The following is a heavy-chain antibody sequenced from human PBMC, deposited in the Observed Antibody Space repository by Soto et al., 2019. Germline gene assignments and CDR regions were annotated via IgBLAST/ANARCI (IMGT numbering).Heavy chain of an antibody. J-gene: IGHJ4*02. CDR3: ARDHPKPDY. CDR2: IWCDGSNK. V-gene: IGHV3-33*01. CDR1: GFTFSSYG. Sequence: QVQLVESGGGVVQPGRSLRLSCAASGFTFSSYGMHWVRQAPGKGLEWVAVIWCDGSNKYYADSVKGRFTISRDNSKNTLYLQMNSLRAEDTAVYYCARDHPKPDYWGQGTLVTVSS.